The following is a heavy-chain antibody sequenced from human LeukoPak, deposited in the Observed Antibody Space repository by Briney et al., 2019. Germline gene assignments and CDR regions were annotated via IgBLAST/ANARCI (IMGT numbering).Heavy chain of an antibody. D-gene: IGHD6-13*01. J-gene: IGHJ6*03. CDR2: MYHSGST. CDR3: ARVVRQQLGRYYYFYMDV. V-gene: IGHV4-38-2*01. CDR1: GYSISSGYY. Sequence: SETLSLTCAVSGYSISSGYYWGWIRQPPGTGLEWIGGMYHSGSTYYNPSPRSRVTISIDTSKNQFSLKLSSVTAADTAVYYCARVVRQQLGRYYYFYMDVWGKGTTVTVSS.